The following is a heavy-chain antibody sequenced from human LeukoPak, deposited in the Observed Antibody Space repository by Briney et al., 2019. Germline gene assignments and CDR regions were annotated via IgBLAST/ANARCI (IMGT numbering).Heavy chain of an antibody. CDR1: GYTFTGYY. Sequence: ASVKVSCKASGYTFTGYYMLWVRQAPGQGLEWMGWINPNSGGTNYAQKFQGRVTMTRDTSISTAYMELSRLRSDDTAVYYCARFIAGFDYWGQETLVTVSS. J-gene: IGHJ4*02. V-gene: IGHV1-2*02. CDR3: ARFIAGFDY. CDR2: INPNSGGT. D-gene: IGHD2-21*01.